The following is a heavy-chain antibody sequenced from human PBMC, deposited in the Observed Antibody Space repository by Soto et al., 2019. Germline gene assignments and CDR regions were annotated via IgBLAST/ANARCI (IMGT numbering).Heavy chain of an antibody. CDR2: IYYSVST. CDR1: GVSISSYY. V-gene: IGHV4-59*08. CDR3: ARHAGTDYDDLFDY. Sequence: QVQLQESGPGLVKPSQTLSLTCTVSGVSISSYYWSWIRQPPGKGLEWIGYIYYSVSTNYKPSLKSRVTMSVDTSKNQFSLKLTSVTAADTAVYYCARHAGTDYDDLFDYWGQGTLVTVSS. D-gene: IGHD4-17*01. J-gene: IGHJ4*02.